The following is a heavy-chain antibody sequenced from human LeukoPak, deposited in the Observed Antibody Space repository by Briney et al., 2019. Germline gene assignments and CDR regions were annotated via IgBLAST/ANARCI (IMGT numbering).Heavy chain of an antibody. CDR1: GFTFSSYG. CDR3: AKDRDEYSLEYFQH. V-gene: IGHV3-33*06. CDR2: IWYDGSNK. Sequence: PGGSLRLSCAASGFTFSSYGMHWVRRAPGKGLEWVAVIWYDGSNKYYADSVKGRFTISRDNSKNTLYLQMNSLRAEDTAVYYCAKDRDEYSLEYFQHWGQGTLVTVSS. D-gene: IGHD5-18*01. J-gene: IGHJ1*01.